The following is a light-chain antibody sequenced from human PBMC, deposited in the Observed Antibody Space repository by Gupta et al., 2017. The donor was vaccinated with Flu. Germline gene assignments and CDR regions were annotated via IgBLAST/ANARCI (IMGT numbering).Light chain of an antibody. CDR2: EAS. V-gene: IGKV3-11*01. J-gene: IGKJ4*01. CDR3: QQRSDWPPT. CDR1: QNIYSN. Sequence: GERATLSCRASQNIYSNLAWYRQKPGQSPSLLVYEASRRATGVPAGFSGHGSGTDFTLTIDRLELEDFAVYFCQQRSDWPPTFGGGTRVDLK.